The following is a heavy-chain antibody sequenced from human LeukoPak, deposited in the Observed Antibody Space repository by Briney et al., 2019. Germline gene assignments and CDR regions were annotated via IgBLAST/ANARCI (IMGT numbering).Heavy chain of an antibody. D-gene: IGHD5-18*01. Sequence: ASVKVSCKASGYTFTSYYMYWVRQAPGQGLEWMGIINPSGGSTSYAQKFQGRVTMTRDTSTSTVYMELGSLRSEDTAVYYCAREFRDTAYYFDYWGQGTLVTVSS. V-gene: IGHV1-46*01. CDR2: INPSGGST. J-gene: IGHJ4*02. CDR1: GYTFTSYY. CDR3: AREFRDTAYYFDY.